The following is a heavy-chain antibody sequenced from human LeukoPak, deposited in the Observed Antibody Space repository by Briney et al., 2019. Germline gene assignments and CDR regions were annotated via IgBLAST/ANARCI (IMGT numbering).Heavy chain of an antibody. CDR3: ARYYYDSSGYSVDY. Sequence: GGSLRLSCAASRFTFSSYAMSWVRQAPGKGLEWVSAISGSGGSTYYADSVKGRFTISRDNSKNTLYLQMNSLRAEDTAVYYCARYYYDSSGYSVDYWGQGTLVTVSS. CDR1: RFTFSSYA. J-gene: IGHJ4*02. V-gene: IGHV3-23*01. D-gene: IGHD3-22*01. CDR2: ISGSGGST.